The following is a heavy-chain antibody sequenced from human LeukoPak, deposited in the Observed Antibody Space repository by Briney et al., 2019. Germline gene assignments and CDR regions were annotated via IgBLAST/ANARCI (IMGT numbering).Heavy chain of an antibody. J-gene: IGHJ6*02. CDR3: ARSSIRFLEWFLPLSDYYYGMDV. V-gene: IGHV1-18*01. CDR2: ISAYNGNT. Sequence: GASVKVSCTASGYTFTSYGISWVRQAPGQGLEWMGWISAYNGNTNYAQKLQGRVTMTTDTSTSTAYMELRSLRSDDTAVYYCARSSIRFLEWFLPLSDYYYGMDVWGQGATVTVSS. D-gene: IGHD3-3*01. CDR1: GYTFTSYG.